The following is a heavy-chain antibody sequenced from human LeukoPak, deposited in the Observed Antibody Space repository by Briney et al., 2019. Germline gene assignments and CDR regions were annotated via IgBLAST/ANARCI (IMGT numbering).Heavy chain of an antibody. V-gene: IGHV3-7*01. J-gene: IGHJ6*03. CDR3: ARDPARPPGYYMDV. Sequence: PGDSLRLSCAVSGFTFSSYWMIWFRQAPGKGLEWVAHINQDGSVKNYVDSVRGRFTISRDNARNSLYLQMNNLRVEDTAVYYCARDPARPPGYYMDVWGRGTTVTVSS. D-gene: IGHD6-6*01. CDR1: GFTFSSYW. CDR2: INQDGSVK.